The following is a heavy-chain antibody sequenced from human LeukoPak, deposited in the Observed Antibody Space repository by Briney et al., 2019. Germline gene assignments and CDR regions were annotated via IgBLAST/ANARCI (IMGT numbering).Heavy chain of an antibody. CDR1: GGSISSSSYY. Sequence: SETLSLTCTVSGGSISSSSYYWGWIRQPPGKGLEWIGSIYYSGSTYYNPSLKSRVTISVDTSKNQFSLKLSSVTAADTAVCYCARDGAVVTAILTIYAFDIWGQGTMVTVSS. CDR3: ARDGAVVTAILTIYAFDI. CDR2: IYYSGST. D-gene: IGHD2-21*02. V-gene: IGHV4-39*07. J-gene: IGHJ3*02.